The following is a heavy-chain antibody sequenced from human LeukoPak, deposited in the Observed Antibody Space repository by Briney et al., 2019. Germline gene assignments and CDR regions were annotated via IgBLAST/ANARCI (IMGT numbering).Heavy chain of an antibody. Sequence: GGSLRLSCAASGFTXSXXAXXWVXQAXXXXXXRXXXISGSGGSTYYADSVKGRFTISRDNSKNTLYLQMNSLRAEDTAVYYCAKDFPRGYYYYGMDVWGQGTTVTVSS. V-gene: IGHV3-23*01. J-gene: IGHJ6*02. CDR2: ISGSGGST. CDR1: GFTXSXXA. CDR3: AKDFPRGYYYYGMDV.